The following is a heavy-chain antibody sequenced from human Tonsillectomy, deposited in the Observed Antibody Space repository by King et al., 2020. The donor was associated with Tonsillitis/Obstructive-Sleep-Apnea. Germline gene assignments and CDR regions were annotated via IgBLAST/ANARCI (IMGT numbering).Heavy chain of an antibody. D-gene: IGHD1-26*01. CDR1: GFTLTRYW. CDR2: INQDGSGK. Sequence: VQLVEFGGGLVQPGGSLRLSCAASGFTLTRYWMTWVRQAPGKGLDWGANINQDGSGKYYVDSVKGRLTIPRDNPKNSLYLQINSLRAGDTAVYYCARDLVGDYWGQGTLVTVSS. J-gene: IGHJ4*02. CDR3: ARDLVGDY. V-gene: IGHV3-7*04.